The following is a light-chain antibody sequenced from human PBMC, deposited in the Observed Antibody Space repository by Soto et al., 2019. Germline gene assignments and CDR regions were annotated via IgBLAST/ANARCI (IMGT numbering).Light chain of an antibody. CDR3: QQYGSSPLT. V-gene: IGKV3-20*01. CDR2: GAS. J-gene: IGKJ4*01. Sequence: EIVLRQSPGTLSLSPGERATLSCWASQSVSTNYLAWYQQKPGQAPRLLIYGASTRATGIPDRFSGSGSVTDFTLTISRLEPEDFAVYYCQQYGSSPLTFGGGTKVDNK. CDR1: QSVSTNY.